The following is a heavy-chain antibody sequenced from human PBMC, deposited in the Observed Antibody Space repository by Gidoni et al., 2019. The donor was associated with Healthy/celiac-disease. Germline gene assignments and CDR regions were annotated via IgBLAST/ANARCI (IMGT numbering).Heavy chain of an antibody. CDR1: GGSISSGGYS. CDR3: ASGAAAGIRVDAFDI. Sequence: QLQLQESGSGLVKPSQTLSLTCAVSGGSISSGGYSWSWIRQPPGKGLEWIGYIYHSGSTYYNPSLKSRVTISVDRSKNQFSLKLSSVTAADTAVYYCASGAAAGIRVDAFDIWGQGTMVTVSS. V-gene: IGHV4-30-2*01. CDR2: IYHSGST. J-gene: IGHJ3*02. D-gene: IGHD6-13*01.